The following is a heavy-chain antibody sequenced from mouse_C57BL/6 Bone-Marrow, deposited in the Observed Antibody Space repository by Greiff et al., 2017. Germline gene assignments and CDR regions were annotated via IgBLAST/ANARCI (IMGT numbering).Heavy chain of an antibody. D-gene: IGHD1-1*01. CDR3: ARDRPLFITDY. Sequence: DVKLVESGPGLVKPSQSLSLTCSVTGYSITSGYYWNWIRQFPGNKLEWMGYISYDGSNNYNPSLKNRISITRDTSKNQFFLKLNSVTTEDTATYCCARDRPLFITDYWGQGTTLTVSS. CDR2: ISYDGSN. V-gene: IGHV3-6*01. J-gene: IGHJ2*01. CDR1: GYSITSGYY.